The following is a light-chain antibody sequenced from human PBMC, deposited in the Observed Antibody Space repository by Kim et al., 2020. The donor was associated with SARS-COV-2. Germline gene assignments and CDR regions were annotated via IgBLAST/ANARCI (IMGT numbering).Light chain of an antibody. CDR3: QQYTNWPLYS. Sequence: VSPGERAPLSCRASQSVTISLAWYQQKPGQPPRLLIYGASTRAAGIPARFSGSGSGTDFTLTITGVQSEDLAFYYCQQYTNWPLYSFGQGTKLEIK. V-gene: IGKV3-15*01. J-gene: IGKJ2*03. CDR1: QSVTIS. CDR2: GAS.